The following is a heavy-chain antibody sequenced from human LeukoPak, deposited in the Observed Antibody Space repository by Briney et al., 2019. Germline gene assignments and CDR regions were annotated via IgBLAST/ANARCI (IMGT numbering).Heavy chain of an antibody. J-gene: IGHJ4*02. CDR1: GYTFAGYY. Sequence: GASVKVSCKASGYTFAGYYMHWVRQAPGQGLEWMGGIIPIFGTANYAQKFQGRVTITADESTSTAYMELSSLRSEDTAVYYCARGAPYYGSGIASGEYRYWGQGTLVTVSS. D-gene: IGHD3-10*01. V-gene: IGHV1-69*13. CDR3: ARGAPYYGSGIASGEYRY. CDR2: IIPIFGTA.